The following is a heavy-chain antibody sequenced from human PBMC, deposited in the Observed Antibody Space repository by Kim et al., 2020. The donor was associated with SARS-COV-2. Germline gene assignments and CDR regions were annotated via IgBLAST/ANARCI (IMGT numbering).Heavy chain of an antibody. J-gene: IGHJ3*02. CDR3: ASSRITMIDRGTNAFDI. CDR1: GYSFTSYW. D-gene: IGHD3-22*01. CDR2: IYPGDSDT. V-gene: IGHV5-51*01. Sequence: GESLKISCKGSGYSFTSYWIGWVRQMPGKGLEWMGIIYPGDSDTRYSPSFQGQVTISADKSISTAYLQWSSLKASDTAMYYCASSRITMIDRGTNAFDIWGQGTMVTVSS.